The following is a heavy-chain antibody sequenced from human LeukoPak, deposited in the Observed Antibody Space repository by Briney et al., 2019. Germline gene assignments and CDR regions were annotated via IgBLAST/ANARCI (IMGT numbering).Heavy chain of an antibody. V-gene: IGHV4-4*02. CDR3: ARGPRGTVVSLDTFDI. Sequence: SETLSLTCAVSGTSISLSNWWTWVRQPPGKGLEWIGEIYHSGTTNYNPSLKSRVTISLDKSRNQFSLNLNSVSAADTAVYYCARGPRGTVVSLDTFDIWGQGTMVTVSS. D-gene: IGHD2-2*01. CDR2: IYHSGTT. CDR1: GTSISLSNW. J-gene: IGHJ3*02.